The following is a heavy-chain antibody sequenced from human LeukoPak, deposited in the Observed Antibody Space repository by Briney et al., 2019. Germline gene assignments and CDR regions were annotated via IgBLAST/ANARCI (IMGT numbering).Heavy chain of an antibody. J-gene: IGHJ4*02. Sequence: PSETLSLTCTVSGGSISSYYWSWIRQPPGKGLEWIGYIYYSGSTNYNPSLKSRVTISVDTSKNQFSLKLSSVTAADTAVYYCAREVAGRTLYFDYWGQGTLVTVSS. CDR2: IYYSGST. D-gene: IGHD2-2*01. CDR1: GGSISSYY. V-gene: IGHV4-59*01. CDR3: AREVAGRTLYFDY.